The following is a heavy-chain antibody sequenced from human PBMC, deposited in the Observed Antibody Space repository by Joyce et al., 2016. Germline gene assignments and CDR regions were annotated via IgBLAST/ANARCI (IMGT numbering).Heavy chain of an antibody. CDR2: MSYDGNDK. J-gene: IGHJ4*02. CDR1: GFTLGNWS. V-gene: IGHV3-30-3*01. Sequence: QVQLVESGGGVVQPGRSLSLSCSASGFTLGNWSMHWVRQAPGKGLEWVAIMSYDGNDKYYAASVKGRFTISRDNSKNTVYLQMSSLRAEDTSVYYCLGTVTKGLEYWGQGTLVTVSS. CDR3: LGTVTKGLEY. D-gene: IGHD4-17*01.